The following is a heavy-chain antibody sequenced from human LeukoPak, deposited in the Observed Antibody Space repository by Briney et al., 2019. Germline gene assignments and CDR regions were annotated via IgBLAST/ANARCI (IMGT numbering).Heavy chain of an antibody. J-gene: IGHJ4*02. CDR3: ARDVSSTPNWEFDY. Sequence: ASVKVSCKTSGYTFADSFIHWVRKAPGQGLEWMGRINANSGVTEYEQKFQGRVTMTRDTSISTAYVEVNWLISDDTAIYYCARDVSSTPNWEFDYWGQGTLVTVSS. V-gene: IGHV1-2*06. CDR1: GYTFADSF. CDR2: INANSGVT. D-gene: IGHD1-26*01.